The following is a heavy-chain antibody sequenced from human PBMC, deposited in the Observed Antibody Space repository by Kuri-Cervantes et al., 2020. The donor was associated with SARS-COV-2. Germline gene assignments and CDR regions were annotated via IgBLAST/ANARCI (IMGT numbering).Heavy chain of an antibody. CDR1: GFTFSDYY. J-gene: IGHJ4*02. V-gene: IGHV3-11*06. CDR2: ISSSSSYT. D-gene: IGHD3-3*01. Sequence: GESLKISCAASGFTFSDYYMSWIRQAPGKGLEWVSYISSSSSYTNYADSVKGRFTISRDNSKNTLYLQMSSLRAEDTAVYYCVKEGSYDFWSGYLPYYFDYWGQGTLVTVSS. CDR3: VKEGSYDFWSGYLPYYFDY.